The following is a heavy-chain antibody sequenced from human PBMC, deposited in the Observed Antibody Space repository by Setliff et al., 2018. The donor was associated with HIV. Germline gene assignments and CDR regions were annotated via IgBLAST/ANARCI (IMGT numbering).Heavy chain of an antibody. J-gene: IGHJ5*02. Sequence: PSETLSLTCTVSGGSINYYYWNWIRQPAGKGLEWLGRIHSNGNTNFNPSLKSRINMSVDMSKNQVSMKLTSVTAADTALYYWARGRKAVGDWFDPWGQGTLVTVSS. CDR1: GGSINYYY. V-gene: IGHV4-4*07. CDR2: IHSNGNT. CDR3: ARGRKAVGDWFDP. D-gene: IGHD1-26*01.